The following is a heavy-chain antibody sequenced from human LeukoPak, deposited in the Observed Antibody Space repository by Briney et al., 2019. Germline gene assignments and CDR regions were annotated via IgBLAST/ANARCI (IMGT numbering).Heavy chain of an antibody. CDR3: AKEITMVRGVLTVPRYYFDF. CDR1: GGTFSSYA. Sequence: SVKVSCKASGGTFSSYALSWVRQAPGQGLERMGGIIPIFGSAKYAQKFQGRVTITADEFTSTAYMELSSLRSEDTAVYYCAKEITMVRGVLTVPRYYFDFWGQGTLVTVSS. J-gene: IGHJ4*02. CDR2: IIPIFGSA. V-gene: IGHV1-69*13. D-gene: IGHD3-10*01.